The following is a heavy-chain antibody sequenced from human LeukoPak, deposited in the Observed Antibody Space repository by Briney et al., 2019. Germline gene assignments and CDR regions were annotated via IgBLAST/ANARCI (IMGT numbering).Heavy chain of an antibody. Sequence: GRSLRLSCAASGFNFRSYTMHWVRQAPGKGLEWVAVISYDGSNKYYADSVKGRFTISRDNSKKTLYLQMNSLRAEDTAVYYCARGPSGLDYWGQGTLVTVSS. CDR3: ARGPSGLDY. CDR2: ISYDGSNK. V-gene: IGHV3-30-3*01. D-gene: IGHD1-26*01. CDR1: GFNFRSYT. J-gene: IGHJ4*02.